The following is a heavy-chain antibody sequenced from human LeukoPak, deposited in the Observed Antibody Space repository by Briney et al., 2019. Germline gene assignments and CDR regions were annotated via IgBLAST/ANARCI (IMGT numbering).Heavy chain of an antibody. V-gene: IGHV4-34*01. Sequence: SETLSLTCAVYGGSFSAYYWSWIRQPPGKGLEWIGEINHSGSTNYNPSLKSRVTISVDTSKNQFSLKLSSVTAADTAVYYCARFGGTVTTGVDYWGQGTLVTVSS. D-gene: IGHD4-11*01. CDR1: GGSFSAYY. J-gene: IGHJ4*02. CDR3: ARFGGTVTTGVDY. CDR2: INHSGST.